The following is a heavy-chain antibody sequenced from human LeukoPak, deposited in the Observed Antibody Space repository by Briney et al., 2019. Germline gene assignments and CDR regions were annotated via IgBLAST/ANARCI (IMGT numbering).Heavy chain of an antibody. V-gene: IGHV1-69*13. J-gene: IGHJ4*02. Sequence: GASVKVSCKASGGTFSSYAISWVRQAPGQGLEWMGGIIPIFGTANYAQEFQGRVTITADESTSTAYMELSSLRSEDTAVYYCARDSGVRGHLDYWGQGTLVTISS. CDR2: IIPIFGTA. CDR3: ARDSGVRGHLDY. D-gene: IGHD3-10*01. CDR1: GGTFSSYA.